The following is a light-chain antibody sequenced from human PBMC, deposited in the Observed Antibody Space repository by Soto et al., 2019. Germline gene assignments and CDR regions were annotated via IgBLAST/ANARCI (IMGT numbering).Light chain of an antibody. CDR3: SSYTSSSTPYV. CDR2: DVS. Sequence: QSVLIQPASVSGSPGQSITISCSGTSSDVGGYNYVSWYQQHPGKAPKLMIYDVSDRPSGVSNRFSGSKAGNTASLTISGLQAEDEADYFCSSYTSSSTPYVFGTGTRSPS. V-gene: IGLV2-14*01. CDR1: SSDVGGYNY. J-gene: IGLJ1*01.